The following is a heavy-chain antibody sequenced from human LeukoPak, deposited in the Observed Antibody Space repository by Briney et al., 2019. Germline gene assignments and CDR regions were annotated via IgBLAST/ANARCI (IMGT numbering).Heavy chain of an antibody. CDR2: ISSDGSST. CDR3: ARVGPGSGWYDY. CDR1: GFTFSSYA. D-gene: IGHD6-19*01. V-gene: IGHV3-64*01. J-gene: IGHJ4*02. Sequence: GGSLRLSCAASGFTFSSYAMHWVRQAPGKELEYVSGISSDGSSTYYANTVKGRFTISRDNSKNALYLQMGSLRGDDMGVYYCARVGPGSGWYDYWGQGTLVTVSS.